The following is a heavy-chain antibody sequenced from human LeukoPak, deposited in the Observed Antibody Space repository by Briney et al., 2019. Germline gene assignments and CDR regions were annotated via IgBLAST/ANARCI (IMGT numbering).Heavy chain of an antibody. J-gene: IGHJ4*02. CDR2: ISSSGSTI. CDR1: GFTFSDYY. D-gene: IGHD4-17*01. Sequence: GGSLRLSCAASGFTFSDYYMSWIRQAPGKGLEWVSDISSSGSTINYADSVKGRVTISRDNAKNSLYLQMDSLTADDTAVYFCACLRGPSDYWGQGTLVTVSS. V-gene: IGHV3-11*01. CDR3: ACLRGPSDY.